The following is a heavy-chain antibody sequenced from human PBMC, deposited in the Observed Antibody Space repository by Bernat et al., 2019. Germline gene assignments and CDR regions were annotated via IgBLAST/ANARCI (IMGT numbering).Heavy chain of an antibody. CDR3: GNWLTLPY. CDR2: IKGDGSET. D-gene: IGHD1-20*01. J-gene: IGHJ4*02. V-gene: IGHV3-7*03. Sequence: EVKLVESGGGLVQPGGSLRLSCAASGFTFRDYWMSWARQIPGKGLEWVANIKGDGSETYYVDSVRGRFTISRDNAKSSLFLQMNSLRAEDTAVYFCGNWLTLPYWGQGSLVTVSS. CDR1: GFTFRDYW.